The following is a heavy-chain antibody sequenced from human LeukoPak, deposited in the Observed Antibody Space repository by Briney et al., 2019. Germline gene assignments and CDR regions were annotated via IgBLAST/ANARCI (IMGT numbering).Heavy chain of an antibody. J-gene: IGHJ4*02. Sequence: SETLSLTCAVYGGSFSGYYWSWIRQPPGKGLEWIGEINHSGSTNYNPSLKSRVTISVDTSKNQFSLKLSSVTAADTAVYYCARREYYYVSGIYLPHDVLDYWGKGTLVTVSS. CDR3: ARREYYYVSGIYLPHDVLDY. V-gene: IGHV4-34*01. D-gene: IGHD3-10*01. CDR2: INHSGST. CDR1: GGSFSGYY.